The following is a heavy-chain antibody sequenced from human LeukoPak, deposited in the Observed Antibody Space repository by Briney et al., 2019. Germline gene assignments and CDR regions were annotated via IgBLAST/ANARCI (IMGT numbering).Heavy chain of an antibody. D-gene: IGHD2-21*01. J-gene: IGHJ5*02. CDR2: LSNNGST. CDR1: GGSIGSYY. V-gene: IGHV4-59*08. Sequence: SETLSLTCSVSGGSIGSYYWSWIRQPPGKGLEWIGHLSNNGSTNYNPSLKSRVTISVDTSKNQFSLKLSSVTAADTAVYYCARGGRSAIPFDPWGQGTLVTVSS. CDR3: ARGGRSAIPFDP.